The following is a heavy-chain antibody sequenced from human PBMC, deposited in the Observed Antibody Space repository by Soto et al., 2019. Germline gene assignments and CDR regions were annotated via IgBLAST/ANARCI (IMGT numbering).Heavy chain of an antibody. V-gene: IGHV2-5*02. Sequence: QITLKESGPTLVKPTQTLTLTCNVSGVSLSTGGVGVGWIRQPPGKALEWLALIYWDDDQRSSPSLKSRLTITKDTSKNQVVLTMTNMAPEDTATYYCAHMRAAKFASWGQGTLVTVSS. D-gene: IGHD2-15*01. CDR3: AHMRAAKFAS. CDR2: IYWDDDQ. CDR1: GVSLSTGGVG. J-gene: IGHJ4*02.